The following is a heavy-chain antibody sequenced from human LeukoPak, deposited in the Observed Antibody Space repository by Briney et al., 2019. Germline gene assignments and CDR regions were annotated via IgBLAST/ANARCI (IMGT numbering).Heavy chain of an antibody. V-gene: IGHV1-2*02. CDR3: ARSTYYYGSGSPHYYYMDV. J-gene: IGHJ6*03. CDR1: GYTFTGYY. CDR2: INPNSGGT. Sequence: ASVKVSCKASGYTFTGYYMHWVRQAPGQGLEWMGWINPNSGGTNYAQKFQGRVTMTRDTSISTAYMELSRLRSDDTAVYYCARSTYYYGSGSPHYYYMDVWGKGTTVTISS. D-gene: IGHD3-10*01.